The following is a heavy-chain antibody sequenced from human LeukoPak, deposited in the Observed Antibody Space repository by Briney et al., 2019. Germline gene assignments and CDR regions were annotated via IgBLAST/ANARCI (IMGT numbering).Heavy chain of an antibody. Sequence: KSSETLSLTCTVSGGSISSYYWSWIRQPPGKGPEWIGYIYYSGSTNYNPSLKSRVTISVDTSKNQFSLKLSSVTAADTAVYYCARVSSNYGSTQHYYYYYMDVWGKGTTVTVSS. J-gene: IGHJ6*03. CDR3: ARVSSNYGSTQHYYYYYMDV. CDR2: IYYSGST. D-gene: IGHD4-11*01. CDR1: GGSISSYY. V-gene: IGHV4-59*01.